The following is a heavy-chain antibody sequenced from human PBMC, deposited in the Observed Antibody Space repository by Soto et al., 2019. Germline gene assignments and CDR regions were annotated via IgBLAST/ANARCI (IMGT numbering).Heavy chain of an antibody. CDR2: IYNSGTT. CDR3: ARDPAP. J-gene: IGHJ5*02. Sequence: PSETLSLTCAVSGGSISSGGYSWGWIRQPPGKGLEWIGYIYNSGTTYYNPSLKSRVTISVDTSKNQFSLKLTSVTAADTAVYYCARDPAPWGQGTLVTV. V-gene: IGHV4-30-2*05. CDR1: GGSISSGGYS.